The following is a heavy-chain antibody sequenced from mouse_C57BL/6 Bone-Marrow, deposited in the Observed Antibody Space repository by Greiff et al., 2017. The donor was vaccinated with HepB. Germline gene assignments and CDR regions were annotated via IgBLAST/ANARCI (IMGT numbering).Heavy chain of an antibody. CDR2: ISDGGSYT. CDR3: ASTVVGYFDV. J-gene: IGHJ1*03. CDR1: GFTFSSYA. V-gene: IGHV5-4*03. Sequence: EVKLMESGGGLVKPGGSLKLSCAASGFTFSSYAMSWVRQTPEKRLEWVATISDGGSYTYYPDKVKGRFTISRDNAKNNLYLQMSHLKSEDTAMYYCASTVVGYFDVWGTGTTVTVSS. D-gene: IGHD1-1*01.